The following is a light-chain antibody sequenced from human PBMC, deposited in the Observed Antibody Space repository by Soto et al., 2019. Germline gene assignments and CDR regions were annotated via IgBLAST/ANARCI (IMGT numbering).Light chain of an antibody. Sequence: EIVLTQSPGTLSLSPGERATLSCRASQSISSSYLAWYQQKPGQAPRLLVYGASSGATGIPDRFSGSGSGTDFTLSISRLEPEDFAVYYCQQYGNSQWSFGQGTKVEIK. CDR3: QQYGNSQWS. V-gene: IGKV3-20*01. J-gene: IGKJ1*01. CDR1: QSISSSY. CDR2: GAS.